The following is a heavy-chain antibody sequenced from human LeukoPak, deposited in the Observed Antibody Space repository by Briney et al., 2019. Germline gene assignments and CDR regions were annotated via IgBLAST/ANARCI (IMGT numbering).Heavy chain of an antibody. CDR3: ATGDWNGADN. Sequence: SETLSLTCTVSGGSISSYYWSWIRQPAGKGLEWLGRVYNRGNTNYSPSLKSRVTMSIDTSKNLFSLKLRSVTAADSAMYYCATGDWNGADNWGQGTLVVVSS. CDR2: VYNRGNT. V-gene: IGHV4-4*07. D-gene: IGHD1-1*01. J-gene: IGHJ4*02. CDR1: GGSISSYY.